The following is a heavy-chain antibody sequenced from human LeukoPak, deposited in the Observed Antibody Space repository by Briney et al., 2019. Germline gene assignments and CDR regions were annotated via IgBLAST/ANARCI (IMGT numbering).Heavy chain of an antibody. Sequence: GGSLRLSCAASGFTFSSYAMSWVRQAPGKGLEWVSAISGSGGSTYYADSVKGRFTISRDNSKNTLYLQMNSLRAEDTAVYYCANLIAVAGTLWDDAFDNWGQGTMVTVSS. CDR1: GFTFSSYA. V-gene: IGHV3-23*01. J-gene: IGHJ3*02. CDR2: ISGSGGST. CDR3: ANLIAVAGTLWDDAFDN. D-gene: IGHD6-19*01.